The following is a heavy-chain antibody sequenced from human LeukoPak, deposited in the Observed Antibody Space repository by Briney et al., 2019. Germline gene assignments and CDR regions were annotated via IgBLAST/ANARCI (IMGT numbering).Heavy chain of an antibody. Sequence: PGGSLRLSCAASGFTFDDYAMHWVREAPGKGLEGVSGISWKSDSIDYADSVKGRFTISRDTARKSLYLQMNSLRVEDTALYYCAKDTAGSGYYLEHYYFYGMDVWGQGTTVTVSS. CDR3: AKDTAGSGYYLEHYYFYGMDV. D-gene: IGHD3-22*01. V-gene: IGHV3-9*01. CDR1: GFTFDDYA. CDR2: ISWKSDSI. J-gene: IGHJ6*02.